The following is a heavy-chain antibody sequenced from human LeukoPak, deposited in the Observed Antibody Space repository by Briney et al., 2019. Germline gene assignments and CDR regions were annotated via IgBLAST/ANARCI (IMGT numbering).Heavy chain of an antibody. CDR3: ARVAVPYYYDSSGYLTYFDY. J-gene: IGHJ4*02. D-gene: IGHD3-22*01. CDR1: GYTFTGYY. Sequence: GASVKVSCKVSGYTFTGYYMHWVRQAPGQGLEWMGWINPNSGGTNYAQKFQGRVTMTRDTSISTAYMELSRLRSDDTAVYYCARVAVPYYYDSSGYLTYFDYWGQGTLVTVSS. CDR2: INPNSGGT. V-gene: IGHV1-2*02.